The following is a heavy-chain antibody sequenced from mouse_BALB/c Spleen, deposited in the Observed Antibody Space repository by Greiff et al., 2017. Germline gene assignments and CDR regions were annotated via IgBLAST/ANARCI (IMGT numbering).Heavy chain of an antibody. CDR1: GYTFTDYN. CDR3: ARGELRLRDWFAY. J-gene: IGHJ3*01. D-gene: IGHD1-2*01. Sequence: EVQLQQSGPELVKPGASVKISCKASGYTFTDYNMHWVKQSHGKSLEWIGYIYPYNGGTGYNQKFKSKATLTVDNSSSTAYMELRSLTSEDSAVYYCARGELRLRDWFAYWGQGTLVTVSA. CDR2: IYPYNGGT. V-gene: IGHV1S29*02.